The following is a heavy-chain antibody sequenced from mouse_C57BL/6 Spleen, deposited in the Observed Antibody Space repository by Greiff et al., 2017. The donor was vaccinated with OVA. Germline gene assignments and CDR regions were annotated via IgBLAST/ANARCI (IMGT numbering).Heavy chain of an antibody. CDR1: GFTFSSYA. CDR3: TRDGVNWGHFDY. J-gene: IGHJ2*01. CDR2: ISSGGDYI. Sequence: EVTLVESGEGLVKPGGSLKLSCAASGFTFSSYAMSWVRQTPEKRLEWVAYISSGGDYIYYADTVKGRFTISRDNARNALYLQVSSLKSEDTAVYYCTRDGVNWGHFDYWGQGTTLTVSA. D-gene: IGHD4-1*01. V-gene: IGHV5-9-1*02.